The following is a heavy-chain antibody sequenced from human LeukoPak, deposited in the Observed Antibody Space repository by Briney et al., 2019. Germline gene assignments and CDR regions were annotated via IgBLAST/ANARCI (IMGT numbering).Heavy chain of an antibody. V-gene: IGHV4-34*01. D-gene: IGHD2-2*01. CDR2: INHSGST. CDR1: GGSFSGYY. Sequence: SETLSLTCAVYGGSFSGYYWSWIRQPPGKGLEWIGEINHSGSTNYNPSLKSRVTISVDTSKNQFSLKLSSVTAADTAVYYCARSRWGYCSSTSCPGPLGAYYFDYWGQGTLVTVSS. CDR3: ARSRWGYCSSTSCPGPLGAYYFDY. J-gene: IGHJ4*02.